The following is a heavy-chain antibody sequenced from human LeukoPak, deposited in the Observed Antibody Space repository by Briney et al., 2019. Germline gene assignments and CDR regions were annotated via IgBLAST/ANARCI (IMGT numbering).Heavy chain of an antibody. Sequence: PSRSLRLSCAASGFTFSSYGMHWVRQAPGKGLEWVAVIWYDGSNKYYADSVKGRFTISRDNSKNTLYLQMNSLRAEDTAVYYCARSPGIASSFDYWGQGTLVTVSS. CDR2: IWYDGSNK. J-gene: IGHJ4*02. D-gene: IGHD6-13*01. CDR3: ARSPGIASSFDY. V-gene: IGHV3-33*01. CDR1: GFTFSSYG.